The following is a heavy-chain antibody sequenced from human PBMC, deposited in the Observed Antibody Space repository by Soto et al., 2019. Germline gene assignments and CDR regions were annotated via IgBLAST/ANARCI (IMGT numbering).Heavy chain of an antibody. D-gene: IGHD6-13*01. V-gene: IGHV1-69*01. J-gene: IGHJ3*02. CDR3: GRVRSWYTDAFDI. CDR1: GGTFSSYA. Sequence: QVQLVQSGAEVQKPGSSVKVSCKASGGTFSSYAISWVRQAPGQGLEWMGGIIPIFGTANYAQKFQGRVTISADESTSTAYMELSSLRSEDTAVYYCGRVRSWYTDAFDIWGQGTMVTVSS. CDR2: IIPIFGTA.